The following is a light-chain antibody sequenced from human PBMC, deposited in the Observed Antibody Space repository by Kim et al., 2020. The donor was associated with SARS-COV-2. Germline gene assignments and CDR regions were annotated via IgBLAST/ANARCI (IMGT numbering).Light chain of an antibody. J-gene: IGLJ3*02. CDR1: NSDVGTYNY. Sequence: GQAVTIACTGNNSDVGTYNYVSWYQQNPGKVPKIMIYDVSKRHSGVSDRFSGSKSGNTASRTVSGLQAEDEADYYCSSYANSNTWVFGGGTQVTVL. CDR3: SSYANSNTWV. CDR2: DVS. V-gene: IGLV2-8*01.